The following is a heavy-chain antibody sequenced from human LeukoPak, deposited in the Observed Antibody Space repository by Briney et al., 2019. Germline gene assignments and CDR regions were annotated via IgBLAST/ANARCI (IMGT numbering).Heavy chain of an antibody. CDR3: ARRDIVVVPAAGPRQYNWFDP. V-gene: IGHV5-51*01. Sequence: GESLKISCKGSGYSFTSYWIGWVRQMPGKGLEWMGIIYPGDSDTRYSPSFQGQVTISADKSISTAYLQWSSLKASDTAMYYCARRDIVVVPAAGPRQYNWFDPWGQGTLVTVSS. CDR1: GYSFTSYW. J-gene: IGHJ5*02. D-gene: IGHD2-2*01. CDR2: IYPGDSDT.